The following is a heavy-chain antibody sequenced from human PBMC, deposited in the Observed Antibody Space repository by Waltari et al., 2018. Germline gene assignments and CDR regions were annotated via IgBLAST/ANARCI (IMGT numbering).Heavy chain of an antibody. CDR1: GFTFSSYA. D-gene: IGHD2-15*01. J-gene: IGHJ3*02. Sequence: QVQLVESGGGVVQPGRSLRLSCAASGFTFSSYAMHWVRQAPGKGLEWVAVISYDGRNKYYADSVKGRFTISRDNSKNTLYLQMNSLRAEDTAVYYCARAQGYCSGGSCYSVAFDIWGQGTMVTVSS. CDR2: ISYDGRNK. CDR3: ARAQGYCSGGSCYSVAFDI. V-gene: IGHV3-30*04.